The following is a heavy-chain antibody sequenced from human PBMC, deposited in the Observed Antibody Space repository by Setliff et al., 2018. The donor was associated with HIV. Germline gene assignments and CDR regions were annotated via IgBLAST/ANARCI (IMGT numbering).Heavy chain of an antibody. D-gene: IGHD1-26*01. J-gene: IGHJ6*03. CDR2: INHSGST. V-gene: IGHV4-34*01. Sequence: PSETLSLTCAVYGGSFSGYYWSRIRQPPGKGLEWIGEINHSGSTNYNPSLKSRVTISVDTSKNQFSLKLSSVTAADTAVYYCARGRSGSYRRYYYYMDVWGKGTTVTVSS. CDR3: ARGRSGSYRRYYYYMDV. CDR1: GGSFSGYY.